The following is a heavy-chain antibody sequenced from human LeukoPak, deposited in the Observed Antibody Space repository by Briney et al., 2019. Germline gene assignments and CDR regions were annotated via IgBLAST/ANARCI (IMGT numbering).Heavy chain of an antibody. CDR2: ISWNSGSI. CDR1: GFTFDEYA. D-gene: IGHD1-26*01. V-gene: IGHV3-9*01. CDR3: AKDAVGAYDSAFDI. J-gene: IGHJ3*02. Sequence: GRSLRLSCAASGFTFDEYAMHWVRQAPGKGLEWVSGISWNSGSIGYADSVKGRFTISRDNAKNSLYLQMNSLRAEDTALYYCAKDAVGAYDSAFDIWGQGTMVTVSS.